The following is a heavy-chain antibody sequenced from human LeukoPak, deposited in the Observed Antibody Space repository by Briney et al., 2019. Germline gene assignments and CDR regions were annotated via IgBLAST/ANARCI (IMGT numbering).Heavy chain of an antibody. CDR2: IIPIFGTA. V-gene: IGHV1-69*05. CDR3: ARDTSENQYYHDTSGDGYFDL. D-gene: IGHD3-22*01. CDR1: GGTFSNYA. J-gene: IGHJ2*01. Sequence: SVKVSCKASGGTFSNYAISWVRQAPGQGLEWMGVIIPIFGTANYAQKFQGRVTITTEESTSTAYMELSSLRSDDTGVYYCARDTSENQYYHDTSGDGYFDLWGRGTMVTVSS.